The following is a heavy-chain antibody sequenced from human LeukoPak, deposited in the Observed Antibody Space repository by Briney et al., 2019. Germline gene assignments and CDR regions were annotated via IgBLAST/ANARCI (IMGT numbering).Heavy chain of an antibody. CDR2: ISAYNGNT. Sequence: ASVKVSCKASGYTFTSYGISWVRQAPGQGLEWMGWISAYNGNTNYAQKLQGRVTMTTDTSTSTAYMGLRSLRSDDTAVYYCARGIPMYSNWNWFDPWGQGTLVTVSS. CDR1: GYTFTSYG. D-gene: IGHD4-11*01. V-gene: IGHV1-18*01. CDR3: ARGIPMYSNWNWFDP. J-gene: IGHJ5*02.